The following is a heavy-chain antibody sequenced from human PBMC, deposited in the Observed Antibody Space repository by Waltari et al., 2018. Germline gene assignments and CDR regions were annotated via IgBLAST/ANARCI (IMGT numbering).Heavy chain of an antibody. V-gene: IGHV3-30*02. CDR2: IHVDGNKK. J-gene: IGHJ4*02. Sequence: QVQLVESGGGVVQPGGSLRLSCAASEFTFSACNMHWVRQAPDTGLEWVTRIHVDGNKKYYADSVKGRFTSSRDNSKNTLFRQMNSLRVEDTAVYYCVKDWNWGFDYWGQGTLVTVYS. CDR1: EFTFSACN. D-gene: IGHD7-27*01. CDR3: VKDWNWGFDY.